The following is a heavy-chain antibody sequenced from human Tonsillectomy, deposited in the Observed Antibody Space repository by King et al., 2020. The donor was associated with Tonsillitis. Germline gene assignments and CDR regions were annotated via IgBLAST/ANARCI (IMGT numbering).Heavy chain of an antibody. CDR2: IGGSGTST. CDR3: AKLRWLQAFAY. D-gene: IGHD5-24*01. J-gene: IGHJ4*02. V-gene: IGHV3-23*04. Sequence: VQLVESGGGLVQPGGSLRLSCAASGFTFSSYAMNWVRQAPGKGLEWVSAIGGSGTSTHYADSVKGRFTISRDDSNHTLYLQMNSLRAEDTAVYYCAKLRWLQAFAYWGQGTLVTVSS. CDR1: GFTFSSYA.